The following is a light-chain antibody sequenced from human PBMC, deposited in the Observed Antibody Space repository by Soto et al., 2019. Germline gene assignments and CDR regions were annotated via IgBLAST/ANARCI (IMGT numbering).Light chain of an antibody. J-gene: IGKJ5*01. CDR2: AAS. CDR1: QGISSW. CDR3: QQTNSFPPT. Sequence: DIQTTQSPSSVSASVGDRVTITCRASQGISSWLAWYHQKPGKAPKLLIYAASNLQSGVPPRFSGTGSGTDFTLTISSLQPEDFATYYCQQTNSFPPTFGQGTRLEIK. V-gene: IGKV1D-12*01.